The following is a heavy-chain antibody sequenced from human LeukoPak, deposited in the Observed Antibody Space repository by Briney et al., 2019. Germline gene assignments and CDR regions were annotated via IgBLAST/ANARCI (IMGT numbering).Heavy chain of an antibody. J-gene: IGHJ4*02. D-gene: IGHD1-26*01. Sequence: ASVKVSCKASGGTFSSYAISWVRQAPGQGLEWMGGIIPIFGTANYAQKFQGRVTITTDESTSTAYMELSSLRSEDTAVYYCARGIVGATPHYFDYWGQGTLVTVSS. CDR2: IIPIFGTA. CDR1: GGTFSSYA. CDR3: ARGIVGATPHYFDY. V-gene: IGHV1-69*05.